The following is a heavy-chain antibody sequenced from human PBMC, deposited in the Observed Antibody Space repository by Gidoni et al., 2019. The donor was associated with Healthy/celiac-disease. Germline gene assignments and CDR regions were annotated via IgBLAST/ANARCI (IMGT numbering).Heavy chain of an antibody. D-gene: IGHD3-3*01. J-gene: IGHJ6*02. V-gene: IGHV4-4*02. CDR3: ASCGGETICGVVITHYGMDV. CDR2: IYHSGST. CDR1: GGSISSINW. Sequence: QVQLQESGPGLVKPSVTLSLTCAVSGGSISSINWWSWVRQPPGKGLEWIGEIYHSGSTNYNPSLKSRVTISVDKSKNQFSLKLSSVTAADTAVYYCASCGGETICGVVITHYGMDVWGQGTTVTVSS.